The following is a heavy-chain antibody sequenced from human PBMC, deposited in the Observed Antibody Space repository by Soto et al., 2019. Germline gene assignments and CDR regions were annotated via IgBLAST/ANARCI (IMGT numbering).Heavy chain of an antibody. Sequence: PSETLSLTCTVSGVSITSHYWTSIRQPPGKGLEWIGNIHYSGSTNYSPSLKSRVIISVDTSENQSSLKLSSVTTADTAVYYCTGGGPGHPFDYWGQGTLVTVSS. J-gene: IGHJ4*02. V-gene: IGHV4-59*11. D-gene: IGHD7-27*01. CDR1: GVSITSHY. CDR3: TGGGPGHPFDY. CDR2: IHYSGST.